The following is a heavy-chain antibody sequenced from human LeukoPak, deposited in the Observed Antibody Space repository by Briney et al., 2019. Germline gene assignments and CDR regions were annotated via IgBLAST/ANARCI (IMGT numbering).Heavy chain of an antibody. V-gene: IGHV4-38-2*02. CDR2: IYHSGNT. CDR3: AGDQAYCGGDCYFDF. D-gene: IGHD2-21*02. CDR1: DYSISSAYY. Sequence: SETLSLTCAVSDYSISSAYYWGWIRQPPGKGLEWIGSIYHSGNTDYNPSLKSRVTISVDTSKNQFSLKLRSVTAADTAVYYCAGDQAYCGGDCYFDFWGQGTLVTVSS. J-gene: IGHJ4*02.